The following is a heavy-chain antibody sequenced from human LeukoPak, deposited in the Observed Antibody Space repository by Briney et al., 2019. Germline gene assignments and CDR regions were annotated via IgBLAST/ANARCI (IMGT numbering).Heavy chain of an antibody. D-gene: IGHD6-19*01. V-gene: IGHV3-23*01. CDR1: GFTFSSYA. Sequence: GGSLRLSCAASGFTFSSYAMSWVRQAPGRGLEWVSAISGSGGSTYYADSVKGRFTISRDNSKNTLYLQMNSLRAEDTAVYYCAKDQFSSGLNWFDPWGQGTLVTVSS. CDR2: ISGSGGST. CDR3: AKDQFSSGLNWFDP. J-gene: IGHJ5*02.